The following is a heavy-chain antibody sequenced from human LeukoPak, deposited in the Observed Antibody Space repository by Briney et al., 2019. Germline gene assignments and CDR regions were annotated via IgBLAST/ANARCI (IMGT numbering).Heavy chain of an antibody. CDR2: IYYSGST. J-gene: IGHJ4*02. CDR1: GGSISSSSYY. V-gene: IGHV4-39*07. Sequence: SETLSLTCTASGGSISSSSYYWGWIRQPPGKGLEWIGSIYYSGSTYYNPSINSRVTISVDTSKNQFSLKLSSVTAADTAVYYCARAGQYNWNYVRVYFDYWGQGTLVTVSS. D-gene: IGHD1-7*01. CDR3: ARAGQYNWNYVRVYFDY.